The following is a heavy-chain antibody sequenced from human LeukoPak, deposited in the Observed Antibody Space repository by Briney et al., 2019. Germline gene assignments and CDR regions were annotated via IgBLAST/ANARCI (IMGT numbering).Heavy chain of an antibody. J-gene: IGHJ3*02. D-gene: IGHD3-10*01. V-gene: IGHV3-23*01. CDR1: GFTFSSYA. CDR3: AKARGGHNAFDI. Sequence: GGSLRLSCAASGFTFSSYAMSWVRQAPGKGLEWVSAIKGNGDSTFYANSVEGRFTISRDNPKNTLYLQMNSLRADDTAVYYCAKARGGHNAFDIWGQGTMVTVSS. CDR2: IKGNGDST.